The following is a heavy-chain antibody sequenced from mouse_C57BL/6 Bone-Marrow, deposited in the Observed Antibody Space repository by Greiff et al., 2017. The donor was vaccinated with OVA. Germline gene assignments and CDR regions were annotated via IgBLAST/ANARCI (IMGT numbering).Heavy chain of an antibody. CDR2: INPGSGGT. D-gene: IGHD3-2*02. CDR3: ASRQLRLENAMDY. CDR1: GYAFTNYL. J-gene: IGHJ4*01. Sequence: VQLQQSGAELVRPGTSVKVSCKASGYAFTNYLIEWVKQRPGQGLEWIGVINPGSGGTNYNEKFKGKATLTADKSYSTAYMQLSSLTSDDSAVYFCASRQLRLENAMDYWGQGTSVTVSS. V-gene: IGHV1-54*01.